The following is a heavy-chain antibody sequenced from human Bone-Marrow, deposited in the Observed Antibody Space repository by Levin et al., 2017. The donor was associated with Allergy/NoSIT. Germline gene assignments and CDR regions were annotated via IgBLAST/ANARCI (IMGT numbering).Heavy chain of an antibody. CDR1: GFTFSDYG. CDR3: ARDTDTSSRYGRFDP. V-gene: IGHV3-33*01. J-gene: IGHJ5*02. CDR2: FWANGRDK. Sequence: PGGSLRLSCEGSGFTFSDYGIHWVRQAPGKGLEWVAVFWANGRDKYYVDSVKGRFTISRDNSKNTVYLEMTSLRAEDTAVYYCARDTDTSSRYGRFDPWGQGTLVTVSS. D-gene: IGHD2-15*01.